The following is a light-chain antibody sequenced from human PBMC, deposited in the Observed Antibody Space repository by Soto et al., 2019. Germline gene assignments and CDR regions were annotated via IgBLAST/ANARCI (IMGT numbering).Light chain of an antibody. V-gene: IGKV1-33*01. CDR2: DAS. Sequence: DIQMPQSPSSLSASVGDRVTITCQASQDISTYLNWYQQKPGKAPKLLIYDASNLETGVPSRFSGSGSGTDFTFTISSLQPEDIATYYCQQCDNLPLTFGGGTKVEIK. J-gene: IGKJ4*01. CDR1: QDISTY. CDR3: QQCDNLPLT.